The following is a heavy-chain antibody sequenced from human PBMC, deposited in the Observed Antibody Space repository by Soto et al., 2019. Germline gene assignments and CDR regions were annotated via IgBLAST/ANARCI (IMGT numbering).Heavy chain of an antibody. J-gene: IGHJ3*02. CDR2: IYYSGST. CDR1: GGSISSYY. D-gene: IGHD4-17*01. V-gene: IGHV4-59*08. CDR3: ARRYGDAFDI. Sequence: QVQLQESGPGLVKPSETLSLTCTVSGGSISSYYWSWIRQPPGKGLEWIGYIYYSGSTNYNPSLKRRFTISVDTSKNQFSLKLSSVTAADTAVYYCARRYGDAFDIWGQGTMVTVSS.